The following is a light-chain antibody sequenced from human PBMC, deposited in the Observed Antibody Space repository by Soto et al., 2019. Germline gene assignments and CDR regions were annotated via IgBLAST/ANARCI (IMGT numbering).Light chain of an antibody. CDR3: LSYADTAYV. J-gene: IGLJ1*01. CDR1: SSDVGGYNY. V-gene: IGLV2-8*01. Sequence: QSVLTQPPSASGSPGQSFTISCAGTSSDVGGYNYVSWYQQYPGKVPKLMIYEVSERPSGVPDRFSGSKSGNTAFLTVSGLQAEDEADYYCLSYADTAYVFGTGTKVTVL. CDR2: EVS.